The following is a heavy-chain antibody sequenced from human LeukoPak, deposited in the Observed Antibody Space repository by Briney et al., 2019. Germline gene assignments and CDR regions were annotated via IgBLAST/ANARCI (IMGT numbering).Heavy chain of an antibody. V-gene: IGHV3-30*03. CDR1: GFTFSSYG. Sequence: PGGSLRLSCAASGFTFSSYGMHWVRQAPGKGLEWVAVISYDGSNEYYADSVKGRFTISRDNSKNTLYLQMNSLRAEDTAVYYCARGSRRGDLDYWGQGTLVTVSS. D-gene: IGHD3-10*01. CDR2: ISYDGSNE. CDR3: ARGSRRGDLDY. J-gene: IGHJ4*02.